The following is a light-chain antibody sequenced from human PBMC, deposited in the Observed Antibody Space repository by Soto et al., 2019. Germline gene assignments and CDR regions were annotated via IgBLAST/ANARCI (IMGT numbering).Light chain of an antibody. V-gene: IGKV3-20*01. CDR1: QSVSNNY. CDR3: QQYGSSPRT. J-gene: IGKJ1*01. CDR2: GAS. Sequence: EIALTQSPGTLSLSAGEGATVSCRASQSVSNNYLAWYQQKPGQAPRLLMYGASSRATGIPERFSGSGSGTDFTLTISRLEPEDFAVYYCQQYGSSPRTFGQGDQGGYQ.